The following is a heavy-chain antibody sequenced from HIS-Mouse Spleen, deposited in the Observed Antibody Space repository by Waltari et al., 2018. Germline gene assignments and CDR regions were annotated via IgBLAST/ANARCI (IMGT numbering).Heavy chain of an antibody. J-gene: IGHJ4*02. CDR2: ISYDGSNK. CDR1: GVLLSGYG. D-gene: IGHD6-19*01. CDR3: AKASSGWLDY. V-gene: IGHV3-30*18. Sequence: QVQLVESGGVVVQPGRSLTLACAASGVLLSGYGMHWVRQAPGKGLEWVAVISYDGSNKYYADSVKGRFTISRDNSKNTLYLQMNSLRAEDTAVYYCAKASSGWLDYWGQGTLVTVSS.